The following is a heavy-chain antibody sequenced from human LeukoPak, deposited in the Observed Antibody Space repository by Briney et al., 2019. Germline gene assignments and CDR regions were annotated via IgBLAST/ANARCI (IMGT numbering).Heavy chain of an antibody. CDR2: INSDGSST. CDR3: ARANEDIVVVPAAKFYYYYYMDV. CDR1: GFTFSSYW. V-gene: IGHV3-74*01. Sequence: GGSLRLSCAASGFTFSSYWMHWVRQAPGKGLVWVSRINSDGSSTSYADSVKGRFTISRDNAKNTLYLQMNSLRAEDTAVYYCARANEDIVVVPAAKFYYYYYMDVWGKGTTVTISS. J-gene: IGHJ6*03. D-gene: IGHD2-2*01.